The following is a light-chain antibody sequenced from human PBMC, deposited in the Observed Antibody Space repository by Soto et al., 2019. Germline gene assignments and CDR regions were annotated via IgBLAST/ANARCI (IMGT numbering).Light chain of an antibody. J-gene: IGKJ4*01. CDR2: GAS. Sequence: EIAVTQSPGTLSLSPGESATLSCRASQNVSRSYLAWYQQKPGQAPRLLIYGASSRATGIPDRFSGSGSGTDFTLTISRLEPEDFAVYYCQQYGSSSLTFGGGTKVEIK. V-gene: IGKV3-20*01. CDR1: QNVSRSY. CDR3: QQYGSSSLT.